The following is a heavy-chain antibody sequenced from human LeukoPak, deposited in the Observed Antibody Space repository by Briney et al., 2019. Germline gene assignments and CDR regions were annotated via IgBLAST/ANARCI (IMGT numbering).Heavy chain of an antibody. CDR3: SSGIAVAGYQN. D-gene: IGHD6-19*01. Sequence: GGSLRLSCAASGFTFSNAWMSWVRQAPGKGLEWVGRIKSKTDGGTTDYAAPVKGRFTISRDDSKNTLYLQMSSLKTEDTAVYYCSSGIAVAGYQNWGQGTLVTVSS. CDR2: IKSKTDGGTT. J-gene: IGHJ4*02. V-gene: IGHV3-15*01. CDR1: GFTFSNAW.